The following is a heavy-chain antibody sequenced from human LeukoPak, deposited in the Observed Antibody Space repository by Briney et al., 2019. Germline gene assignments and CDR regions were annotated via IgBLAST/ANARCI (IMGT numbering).Heavy chain of an antibody. Sequence: SETLSLTCTVSGGSVSSGSYYWSWIRQPPGKGLEWIGYIYYSGSTKYNPSLKSRVTISVDTSKNQFSLKLSSVTAADTAVYYCARQDGYSGYDGGFDSWGQGTLVTVSS. CDR3: ARQDGYSGYDGGFDS. CDR2: IYYSGST. V-gene: IGHV4-61*01. D-gene: IGHD5-12*01. CDR1: GGSVSSGSYY. J-gene: IGHJ4*02.